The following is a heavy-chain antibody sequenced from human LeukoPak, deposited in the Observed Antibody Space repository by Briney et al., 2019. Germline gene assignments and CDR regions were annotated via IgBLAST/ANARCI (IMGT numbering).Heavy chain of an antibody. D-gene: IGHD3-22*01. J-gene: IGHJ1*01. CDR1: GFTFSTYT. CDR3: ARASDSSGYYSYFDH. CDR2: IGTSSSSI. Sequence: GGSLRLSCATSGFTFSTYTMNWIRQAPGKGLEWVSSIGTSSSSIYYADSVKGRFTISRDNAKNSLYLQMNSLRAEDTAVYYCARASDSSGYYSYFDHWGQGTLVTVSS. V-gene: IGHV3-21*01.